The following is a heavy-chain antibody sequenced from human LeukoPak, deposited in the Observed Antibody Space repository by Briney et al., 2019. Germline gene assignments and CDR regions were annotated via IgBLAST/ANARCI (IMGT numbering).Heavy chain of an antibody. CDR2: ISGSGGST. V-gene: IGHV3-23*01. D-gene: IGHD3-22*01. CDR1: GFTFSSYA. J-gene: IGHJ4*02. CDR3: AKVLDYYDSGGYYAFDY. Sequence: GGSLRLSCAASGFTFSSYAMSWVRQAPGKGLEWVSAISGSGGSTYYADSVKGRFTISRDNSKNTLYLQMNSLRAEDTAVYYCAKVLDYYDSGGYYAFDYWGQGTLVTVSS.